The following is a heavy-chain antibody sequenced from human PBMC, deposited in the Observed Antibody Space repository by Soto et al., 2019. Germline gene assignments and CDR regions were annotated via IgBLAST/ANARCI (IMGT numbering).Heavy chain of an antibody. CDR1: GYSFTTYW. J-gene: IGHJ6*02. Sequence: GESLKISCKGSGYSFTTYWIGWVRQMPGKGLEWMGIIYPGDSDTKYSASLQGQVSISADTSISTAYLQWTSLKASDTAMYYCARSRRGAYSSGWYSPSGYYNYGIDVWGQGTKVTVSS. D-gene: IGHD6-19*01. CDR2: IYPGDSDT. CDR3: ARSRRGAYSSGWYSPSGYYNYGIDV. V-gene: IGHV5-51*01.